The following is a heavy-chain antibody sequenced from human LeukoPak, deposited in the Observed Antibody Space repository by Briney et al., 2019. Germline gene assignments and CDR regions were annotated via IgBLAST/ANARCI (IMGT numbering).Heavy chain of an antibody. Sequence: PGGSLRLSCAASGFTFSSYSMNWVRQAPGKGLEWVSYISSSSSTIYYADSVKGRFTISGDNAKNSLYPQMNSLRAEDTAVYYCARSLIAADYWGQGTLVTVSS. V-gene: IGHV3-48*01. CDR2: ISSSSSTI. J-gene: IGHJ4*02. D-gene: IGHD6-13*01. CDR3: ARSLIAADY. CDR1: GFTFSSYS.